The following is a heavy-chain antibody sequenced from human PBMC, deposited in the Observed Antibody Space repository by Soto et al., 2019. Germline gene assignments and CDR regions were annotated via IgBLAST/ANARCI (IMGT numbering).Heavy chain of an antibody. D-gene: IGHD6-25*01. CDR2: ISTSNGNT. Sequence: QVQLMHSGAEVKKPGASVKVSCKASGYIFTSYGISWLRQPPGQGLEWMGWISTSNGNTRFAQKFQGRVTMTTDTSTTTAYMELRSLRSDDTAVYYCARTLSSAASPYYFDFWGQGTLVTVSS. J-gene: IGHJ4*02. CDR3: ARTLSSAASPYYFDF. CDR1: GYIFTSYG. V-gene: IGHV1-18*04.